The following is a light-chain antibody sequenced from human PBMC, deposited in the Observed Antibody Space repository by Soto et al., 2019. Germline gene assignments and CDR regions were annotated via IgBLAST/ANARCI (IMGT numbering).Light chain of an antibody. J-gene: IGKJ2*01. V-gene: IGKV1-39*01. CDR3: QQSDDKPYT. Sequence: DIQMTQSPSSLSASVGDRVTITCRASENIGRHLNWYQQKPGKAPNLLIYAVSNLPSGVPSRFSGSGSGTDFTLTITSLQPDDSAVYFCQQSDDKPYTFGQGTKLEIK. CDR1: ENIGRH. CDR2: AVS.